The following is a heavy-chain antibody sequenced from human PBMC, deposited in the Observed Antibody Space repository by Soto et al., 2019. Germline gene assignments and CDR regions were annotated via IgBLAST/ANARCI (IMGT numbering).Heavy chain of an antibody. CDR3: AKDGPDIVVVPSYYFDY. V-gene: IGHV3-48*01. D-gene: IGHD2-2*01. CDR1: GFTFSTYD. CDR2: ISVTSPTT. Sequence: GGSLRLSCAASGFTFSTYDMNWVRQAPGKGLEWISFISVTSPTTSYADSVKGRFTISRDNSKNTLYLQMNSLRAEDTAVYYCAKDGPDIVVVPSYYFDYWGQGTLVTVSS. J-gene: IGHJ4*02.